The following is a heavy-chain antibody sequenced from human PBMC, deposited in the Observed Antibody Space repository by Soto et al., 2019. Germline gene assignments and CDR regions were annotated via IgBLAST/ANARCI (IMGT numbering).Heavy chain of an antibody. CDR2: IIPILGIA. V-gene: IGHV1-69*02. CDR1: GYTFIDYY. D-gene: IGHD1-26*01. Sequence: SVKVSCKTSGYTFIDYYLHWVRQAPGQGLEWMGRIIPILGIANYAQKFQGRVTITADKSTSTAYMELSSLRSEDTAVYYCAIEKVGATSVHVFDIWGQGTMVTVSS. CDR3: AIEKVGATSVHVFDI. J-gene: IGHJ3*02.